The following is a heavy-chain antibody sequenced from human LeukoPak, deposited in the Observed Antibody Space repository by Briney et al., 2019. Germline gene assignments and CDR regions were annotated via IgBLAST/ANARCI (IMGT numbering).Heavy chain of an antibody. J-gene: IGHJ4*02. D-gene: IGHD4-17*01. Sequence: SVKVSCKASGGTFSSYAISWVRQAPGQGLEWMGRTIPIFGIANYAQKFQGRVTITADKSTSTAYMELSSLRSEDTAVYYCARDPEIYGDYVYFDYWGQGTLVTVSS. V-gene: IGHV1-69*04. CDR3: ARDPEIYGDYVYFDY. CDR1: GGTFSSYA. CDR2: TIPIFGIA.